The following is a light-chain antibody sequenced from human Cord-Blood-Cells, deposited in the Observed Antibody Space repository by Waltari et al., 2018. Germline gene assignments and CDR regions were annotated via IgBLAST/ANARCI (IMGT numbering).Light chain of an antibody. V-gene: IGKV3-11*01. Sequence: EILLTQSPATLSLPLGKRATPSSRDSQSVSSYFTWYQHKPGQAPRLLTYDASNRATGIPARFSGSGFETDFTLTNSCLEPEDFTVYFFQQRSNLPPALTFGGGTKVEIK. CDR2: DAS. CDR3: QQRSNLPPALT. J-gene: IGKJ4*01. CDR1: QSVSSY.